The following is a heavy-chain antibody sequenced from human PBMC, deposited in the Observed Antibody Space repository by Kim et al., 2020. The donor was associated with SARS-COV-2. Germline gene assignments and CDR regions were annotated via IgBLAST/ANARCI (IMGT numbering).Heavy chain of an antibody. V-gene: IGHV4-39*01. D-gene: IGHD3-22*01. CDR2: IYYSGST. CDR3: ARRLQYYYDSSGSPFDY. Sequence: SETLSLTCTVSGGSISSSSYYWGWIRQPPGKGLEWIGSIYYSGSTYYNPSLKSRVTISVDTSKNQFSPKLSSVTAADTAVYYCARRLQYYYDSSGSPFDYWGQGTLVTVSS. J-gene: IGHJ4*02. CDR1: GGSISSSSYY.